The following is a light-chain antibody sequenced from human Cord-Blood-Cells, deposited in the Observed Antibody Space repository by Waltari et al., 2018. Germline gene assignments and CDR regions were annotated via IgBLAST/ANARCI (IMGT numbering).Light chain of an antibody. Sequence: QSALTQPASVSGSPGQSITISSPGPSSDVGSYNIVSWYQQHPGKAPKLMIYEVSKRPSGVSNRFSGSKSGNTASLTISGLQAEDEADYYCCSYAGSSTWVFGGGTKLTVL. CDR3: CSYAGSSTWV. CDR2: EVS. CDR1: SSDVGSYNI. J-gene: IGLJ3*02. V-gene: IGLV2-23*02.